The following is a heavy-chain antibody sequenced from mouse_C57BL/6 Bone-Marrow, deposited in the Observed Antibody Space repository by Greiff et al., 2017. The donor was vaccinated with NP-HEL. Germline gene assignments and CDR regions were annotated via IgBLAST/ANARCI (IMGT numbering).Heavy chain of an antibody. CDR2: IYPGSGNT. Sequence: QVQLKQSGAELVRPGASVKLSCKASGYTFTDYYINWVKQRPGQGLEWIARIYPGSGNTYYNEKFKGKATLTAEKSSSTAYMQLSSLTSEDSAVYFCARRLRRDGAFAYWGQGTLVTVSA. CDR1: GYTFTDYY. V-gene: IGHV1-76*01. CDR3: ARRLRRDGAFAY. D-gene: IGHD2-4*01. J-gene: IGHJ3*01.